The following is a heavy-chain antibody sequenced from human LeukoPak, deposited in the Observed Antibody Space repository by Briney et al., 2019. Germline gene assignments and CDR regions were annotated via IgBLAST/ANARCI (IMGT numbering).Heavy chain of an antibody. CDR3: AKDLYSSGWKGAPDI. CDR2: ISGGGGST. V-gene: IGHV3-23*01. D-gene: IGHD6-19*01. CDR1: GFTFSSFA. J-gene: IGHJ3*02. Sequence: PGGSLRLSCAASGFTFSSFAMSWVRQAPGKGLEWVSCISGGGGSTYHADSVKGRFTISRDNYEYTVYMQMNSLRAEDTAVYYCAKDLYSSGWKGAPDIWGQWTMVTVSS.